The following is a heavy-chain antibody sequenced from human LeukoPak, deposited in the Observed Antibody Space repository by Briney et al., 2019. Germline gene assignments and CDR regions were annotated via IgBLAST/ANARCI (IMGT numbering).Heavy chain of an antibody. V-gene: IGHV3-30*02. CDR3: AKDTYHYYDSSGYCLFDY. Sequence: GGSLRLSCAASGFTFSSYGMHWVRQAPGKGLEWVAFIRYDGSNKYYADSVKGRFTISRDNSKNTLYLQMNSLRAEDTAVYYCAKDTYHYYDSSGYCLFDYWGQGTLVTVYS. J-gene: IGHJ4*02. D-gene: IGHD3-22*01. CDR2: IRYDGSNK. CDR1: GFTFSSYG.